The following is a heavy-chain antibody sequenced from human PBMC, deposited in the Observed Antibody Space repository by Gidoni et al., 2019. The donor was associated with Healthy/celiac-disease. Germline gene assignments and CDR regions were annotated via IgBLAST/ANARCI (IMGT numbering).Heavy chain of an antibody. CDR2: ISAYNGNT. CDR3: ARDLSYCSSTRCRASRAFDI. J-gene: IGHJ3*02. CDR1: GYTFTSYG. D-gene: IGHD2-2*01. Sequence: QVQLVQSGAEVKKPGASVKVSCKASGYTFTSYGLSWVRQAPGQGLEWMGWISAYNGNTNYAQKLQGRVTMTTDTSTSTAYMELRSLRSDDTAVYYCARDLSYCSSTRCRASRAFDIWGQGTMVTVSS. V-gene: IGHV1-18*01.